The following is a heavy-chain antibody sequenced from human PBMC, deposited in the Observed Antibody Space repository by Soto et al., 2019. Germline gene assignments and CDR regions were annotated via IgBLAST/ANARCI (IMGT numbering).Heavy chain of an antibody. V-gene: IGHV1-69*13. CDR2: IIPIFGTA. CDR1: GGTFSSYA. CDR3: ARGAVGATNYYGMDV. J-gene: IGHJ6*02. D-gene: IGHD5-12*01. Sequence: ASVKVSCKASGGTFSSYAISWVRQAPGQGLEWMGGIIPIFGTANYAQKFQGRVTITADESTSTAYMELSSLRSEDTAVYYCARGAVGATNYYGMDVWGQGTTVTVSS.